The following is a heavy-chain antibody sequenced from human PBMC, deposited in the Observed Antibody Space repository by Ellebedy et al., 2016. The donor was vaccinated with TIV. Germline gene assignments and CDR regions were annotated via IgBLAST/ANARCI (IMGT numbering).Heavy chain of an antibody. V-gene: IGHV4-61*01. CDR1: GDSVSSESYY. Sequence: SETLSLTCTVSGDSVSSESYYWSWIRLAPGKGLEWIGYIHNSGNTNYRPSLKSRAAISVDTSKNQLSLRLNSVTPADTAVYYCARQPPLNVMIREVVYFDFWGQGILVTVSS. J-gene: IGHJ4*02. CDR3: ARQPPLNVMIREVVYFDF. D-gene: IGHD3-10*01. CDR2: IHNSGNT.